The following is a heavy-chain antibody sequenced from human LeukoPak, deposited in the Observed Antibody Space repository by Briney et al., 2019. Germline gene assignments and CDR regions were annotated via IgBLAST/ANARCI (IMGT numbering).Heavy chain of an antibody. D-gene: IGHD3-3*01. J-gene: IGHJ1*01. CDR3: ARDITGEYFQH. CDR2: IIPILGIA. CDR1: GYTFTSYG. Sequence: SVKVSCKASGYTFTSYGISWVRQAPGQGLEWMGRIIPILGIANYAQKFQGRVTITADKSTSTAYMELSSLRSEDTAVYYCARDITGEYFQHWGQGTLVTVSS. V-gene: IGHV1-69*04.